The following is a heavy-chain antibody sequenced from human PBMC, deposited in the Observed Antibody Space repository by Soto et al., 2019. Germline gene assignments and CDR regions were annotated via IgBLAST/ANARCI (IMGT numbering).Heavy chain of an antibody. CDR3: ARESTITHFDH. CDR2: VSHDGTKE. CDR1: DFVFYDYP. D-gene: IGHD5-12*01. J-gene: IGHJ4*02. Sequence: GGSLRLSCAASDFVFYDYPNHWVRQAPGKGLEWVAVVSHDGTKEYYSDSVKGRFSISRDNSNNTAFLQMNSLRAEDTAIYYCARESTITHFDHWGQGTLVTVSS. V-gene: IGHV3-30-3*01.